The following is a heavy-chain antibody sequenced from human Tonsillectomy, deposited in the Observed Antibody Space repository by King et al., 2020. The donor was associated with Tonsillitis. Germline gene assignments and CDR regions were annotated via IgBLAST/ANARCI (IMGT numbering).Heavy chain of an antibody. CDR1: GVSLSTYGVG. D-gene: IGHD2-2*01. V-gene: IGHV2-5*02. CDR2: IYWDGDQ. CDR3: AHRHDRTSGRWFDP. J-gene: IGHJ5*02. Sequence: TLKESGPTLVIPTQTLTLTCTFSGVSLSTYGVGVGWIRQPPGKALEWLALIYWDGDQRYSPSLKSRLTRTKDTSKNQVVLTMTNMDPVDTATYYCAHRHDRTSGRWFDPWGQGTLVTVSS.